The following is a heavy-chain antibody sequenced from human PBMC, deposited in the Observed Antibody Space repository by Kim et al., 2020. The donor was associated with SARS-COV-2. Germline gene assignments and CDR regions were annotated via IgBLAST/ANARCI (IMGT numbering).Heavy chain of an antibody. CDR3: ARELVLNYDILTGYYYSYYFDY. D-gene: IGHD3-9*01. Sequence: GGSLRLSCAASGFTFSSYGMHWVRQAPGKGLEWVAVIWYDGSNKYYADSVKGRFTISRDNSKNTLYLQMNSLRAEDTAVYYCARELVLNYDILTGYYYSYYFDYWGQGTLVTVSS. J-gene: IGHJ4*02. V-gene: IGHV3-33*01. CDR2: IWYDGSNK. CDR1: GFTFSSYG.